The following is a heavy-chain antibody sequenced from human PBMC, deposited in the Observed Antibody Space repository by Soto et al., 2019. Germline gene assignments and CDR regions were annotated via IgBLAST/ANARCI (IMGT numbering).Heavy chain of an antibody. CDR3: ARGDALTTFDY. CDR2: IYYSGST. Sequence: QVQLHESGPGLVKPSQTLSLTCTVSGGSISSGGYYWSWIRQHPGKGLEWIGDIYYSGSTYYNPSLKSRVTLAVDTSKNQFSPKLSSVTAADTAVYYWARGDALTTFDYWGQGTLGTVSS. CDR1: GGSISSGGYY. J-gene: IGHJ4*02. V-gene: IGHV4-31*03. D-gene: IGHD1-1*01.